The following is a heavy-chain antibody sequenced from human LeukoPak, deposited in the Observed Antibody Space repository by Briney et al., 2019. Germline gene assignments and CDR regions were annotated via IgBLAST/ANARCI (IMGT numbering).Heavy chain of an antibody. CDR3: ARSRSYPRRFDY. CDR1: GYTFTTSD. V-gene: IGHV1-8*01. Sequence: GASVRVSCKASGYTFTTSDINGVRQATGQGLEWMGWLNPNSGNTAYAQKFQGRVIMTRNTSKSTAYMELSSLRSEDTAVYYCARSRSYPRRFDYWGQGTLVTVSS. D-gene: IGHD1-26*01. CDR2: LNPNSGNT. J-gene: IGHJ4*02.